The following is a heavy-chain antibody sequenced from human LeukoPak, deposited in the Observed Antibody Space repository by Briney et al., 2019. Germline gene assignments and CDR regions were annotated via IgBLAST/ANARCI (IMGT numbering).Heavy chain of an antibody. CDR2: ISYSGST. J-gene: IGHJ2*01. V-gene: IGHV4-59*01. Sequence: SETLSLTCTVSGDSISTYSWIWIRQPPGKGLECIGYISYSGSTNFNPSLQSRVTMSVATSKNQFSLKLNSVTAADTAVYYCAKAMSSAWNFDLWGRGTMVTVSS. CDR3: AKAMSSAWNFDL. D-gene: IGHD3-10*01. CDR1: GDSISTYS.